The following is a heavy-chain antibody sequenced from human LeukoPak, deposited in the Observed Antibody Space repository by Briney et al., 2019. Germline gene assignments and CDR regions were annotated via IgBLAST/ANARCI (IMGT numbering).Heavy chain of an antibody. CDR1: GYTFTSYG. CDR3: ARDRRITMVRGVTFDI. V-gene: IGHV1-18*01. J-gene: IGHJ3*02. D-gene: IGHD3-10*01. CDR2: ISAYNGNT. Sequence: ASVKVSCKASGYTFTSYGISWVRQAPGQGLEWMGWISAYNGNTNYAQKLQGRVTMTTDTSTSTAYMELRSLRSDDTAVYYCARDRRITMVRGVTFDIWGQGTMVTVSS.